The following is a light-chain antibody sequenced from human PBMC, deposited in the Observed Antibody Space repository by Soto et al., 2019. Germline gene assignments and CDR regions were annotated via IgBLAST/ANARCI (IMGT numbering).Light chain of an antibody. Sequence: DIQMTQSPSTLSASVGDRVTITCRASQSIDTWLAWYQQKPRKAPQVLTNQASTLESGGPSTFSRSRSGTEFTLTITSLQRDEFVSYFFQHYHSYPYTVGQGTKVDSK. J-gene: IGKJ2*01. V-gene: IGKV1-5*03. CDR3: QHYHSYPYT. CDR1: QSIDTW. CDR2: QAS.